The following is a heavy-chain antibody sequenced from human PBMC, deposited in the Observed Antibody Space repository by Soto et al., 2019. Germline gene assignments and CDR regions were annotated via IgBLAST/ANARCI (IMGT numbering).Heavy chain of an antibody. CDR3: AREEYSSSSKYYCYGMDV. Sequence: SQTLSLTFAISGDSVSSNSAAWNWIRQSPSRGLEWLGRTYYRSKWYNDYAVSVKSRITINPDTSKNQFSLQLNSVTPEDTAVYYCAREEYSSSSKYYCYGMDVWGQGTTVTVSS. D-gene: IGHD6-6*01. V-gene: IGHV6-1*01. CDR1: GDSVSSNSAA. CDR2: TYYRSKWYN. J-gene: IGHJ6*02.